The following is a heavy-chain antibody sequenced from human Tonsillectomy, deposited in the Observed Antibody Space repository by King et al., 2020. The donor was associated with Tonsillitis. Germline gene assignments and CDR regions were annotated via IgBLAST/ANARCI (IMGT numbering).Heavy chain of an antibody. CDR2: ISGSGDST. CDR1: GFAFSSYV. CDR3: AKDRSGGWGLTILGTFDI. D-gene: IGHD4/OR15-4a*01. Sequence: VQLVQSGGGLVQPGGSLRLSCAATGFAFSSYVTNWVRQAPGKGLEWVSAISGSGDSTYYADSVKGRFTISRDNSKNTLYLQMNSLRAEDTAVYYCAKDRSGGWGLTILGTFDIWGQGTMVTVSS. V-gene: IGHV3-23*04. J-gene: IGHJ3*02.